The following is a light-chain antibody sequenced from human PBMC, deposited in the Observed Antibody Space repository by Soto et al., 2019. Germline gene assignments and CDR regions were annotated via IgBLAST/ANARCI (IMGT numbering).Light chain of an antibody. Sequence: DIQMPQSPSSLSASLGDRVTITCRTSQNIYNSLNWYQQKPGKAPNLLIYAASTLQSGVPSRFSGSGSGTDLTLTIRSLQPEDFATYYCQQSYTTPITFGQGTRLEIK. J-gene: IGKJ5*01. CDR3: QQSYTTPIT. CDR1: QNIYNS. CDR2: AAS. V-gene: IGKV1-39*01.